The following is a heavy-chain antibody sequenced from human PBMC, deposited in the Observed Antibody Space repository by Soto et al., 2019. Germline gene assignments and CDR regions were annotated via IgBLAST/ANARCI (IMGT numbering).Heavy chain of an antibody. Sequence: QVQLQESGPRLVKPSESLSLTCGVSGGTVAISHWWSWVRQSPGRGLEWIGNVYHTGDTNFNPSLQSRVNVSVDQCNNRFSLRLTSVTAADTAVYFCAREIVTAGGNNYFDPWCHGAPVTVRS. D-gene: IGHD2-21*02. CDR2: VYHTGDT. CDR1: GGTVAISHW. V-gene: IGHV4-4*02. CDR3: AREIVTAGGNNYFDP. J-gene: IGHJ5*02.